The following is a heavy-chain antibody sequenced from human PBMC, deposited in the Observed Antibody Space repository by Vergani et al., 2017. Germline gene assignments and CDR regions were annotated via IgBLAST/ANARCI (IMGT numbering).Heavy chain of an antibody. V-gene: IGHV3-21*01. D-gene: IGHD5-12*01. Sequence: EVQLVESGGGLVQPGGSLRLSCAASGFTFSSYSMNWVRQAPGKGLEWVSSISSSSSYIYYADSVKGRFTISRDNAKNSLYLQMNSLRAEDTAVYYCARDSYSGYAYYYYGMDVWGQGTTVTVSS. CDR3: ARDSYSGYAYYYYGMDV. CDR2: ISSSSSYI. CDR1: GFTFSSYS. J-gene: IGHJ6*02.